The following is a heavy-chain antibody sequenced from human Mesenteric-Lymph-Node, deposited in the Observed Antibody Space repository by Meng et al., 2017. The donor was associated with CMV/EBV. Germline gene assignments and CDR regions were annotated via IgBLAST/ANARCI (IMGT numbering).Heavy chain of an antibody. CDR3: ARGYSSSSRHPDP. D-gene: IGHD6-6*01. CDR1: GGSLSGYY. CDR2: INHSGGT. V-gene: IGHV4-34*01. J-gene: IGHJ5*02. Sequence: GSLRLSCAVYGGSLSGYYWNWIRQPPGKGLEWIGEINHSGGTNYKPSLKSRLTISVDTTKNQFSLRLSSVTAADTAVYYCARGYSSSSRHPDPWGQGTLVTVSS.